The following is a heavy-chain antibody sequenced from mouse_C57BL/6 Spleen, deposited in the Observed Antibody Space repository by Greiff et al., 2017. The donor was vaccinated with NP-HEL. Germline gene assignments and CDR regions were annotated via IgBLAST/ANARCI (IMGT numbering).Heavy chain of an antibody. CDR3: ARSFYPYAMDY. D-gene: IGHD1-1*01. J-gene: IGHJ4*01. CDR1: GYTFTDYY. CDR2: INPYNGGT. Sequence: VQLKESGPVLVKPGASVKMSCKASGYTFTDYYMNWVKQSHGKSLEWIGVINPYNGGTSYNQKFKGKATLTADKSSSTAYMQLSSLTSEDSAVYFCARSFYPYAMDYWGQGTSVTVSS. V-gene: IGHV1-19*01.